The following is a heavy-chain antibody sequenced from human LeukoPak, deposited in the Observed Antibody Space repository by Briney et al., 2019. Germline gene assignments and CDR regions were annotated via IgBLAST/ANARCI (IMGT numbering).Heavy chain of an antibody. V-gene: IGHV3-30*18. CDR2: ISYDGSNK. J-gene: IGHJ4*02. CDR3: AKPPDWYCSSPSCHFAAPFDY. Sequence: GGSLRLSCAASGFTFSSYGMYWVRQAPGKGLEWVAVISYDGSNKYYADSVKGRFTISRDNSKNTLYLQMNSLRAEDTAVYYCAKPPDWYCSSPSCHFAAPFDYWGQGTLVTVSS. CDR1: GFTFSSYG. D-gene: IGHD2-2*01.